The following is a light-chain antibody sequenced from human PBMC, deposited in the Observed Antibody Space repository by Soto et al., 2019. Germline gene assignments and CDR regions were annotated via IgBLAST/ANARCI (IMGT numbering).Light chain of an antibody. CDR2: DVS. Sequence: DIQMTQSPSTLSASVGXXXTITCRASXXXXXXMAWFQQKPGQAPKLLIYDVSTLERGVPSRFSGSGSGTEFTLTISSLQTDDFATYSCQQYNGYPYTFGQGTKLEIK. V-gene: IGKV1-5*01. CDR3: QQYNGYPYT. CDR1: XXXXXX. J-gene: IGKJ2*01.